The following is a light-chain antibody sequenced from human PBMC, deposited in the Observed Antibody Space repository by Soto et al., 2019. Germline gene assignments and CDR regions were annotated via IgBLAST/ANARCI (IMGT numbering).Light chain of an antibody. CDR2: EVT. J-gene: IGLJ3*02. CDR3: SSYAGSNTLV. CDR1: SSDVGGYDY. Sequence: QSVLTQPPSASGSPGQSVTISCTGTSSDVGGYDYVSWYRKHPGKAPKLLIYEVTKRPSGVPDRFSGSRSGNTASLTVSGLQAEDEADFFCSSYAGSNTLVFGGGTKVTVL. V-gene: IGLV2-8*01.